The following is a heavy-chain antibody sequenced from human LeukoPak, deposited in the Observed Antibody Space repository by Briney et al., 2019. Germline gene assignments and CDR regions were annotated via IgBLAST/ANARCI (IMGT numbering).Heavy chain of an antibody. CDR2: IGGSGGST. CDR3: AKDTTTVGNWFDP. V-gene: IGHV3-23*01. Sequence: GGSLRLSCAASGFTFTSYAMSWVRQAPGKGLEWVSAIGGSGGSTYYADSVKGRFTISRDNSKNTLYAQMNSLRAEDTAVYYCAKDTTTVGNWFDPWGQGTLVTVSS. J-gene: IGHJ5*02. D-gene: IGHD4-23*01. CDR1: GFTFTSYA.